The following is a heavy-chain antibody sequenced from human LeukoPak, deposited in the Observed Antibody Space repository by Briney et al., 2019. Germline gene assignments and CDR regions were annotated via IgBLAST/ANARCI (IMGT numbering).Heavy chain of an antibody. D-gene: IGHD6-13*01. CDR2: IIPIFGTA. J-gene: IGHJ4*02. CDR3: ARVSSSWSGSFGY. V-gene: IGHV1-69*05. CDR1: GGTFSSYA. Sequence: GSSVKVSCKASGGTFSSYAISWVRQAPGQGLEWMGGIIPIFGTANYAQKFQGRVTITRDTSASTAYMELSSLRAEDTAVYYCARVSSSWSGSFGYWGQGTLVTVSS.